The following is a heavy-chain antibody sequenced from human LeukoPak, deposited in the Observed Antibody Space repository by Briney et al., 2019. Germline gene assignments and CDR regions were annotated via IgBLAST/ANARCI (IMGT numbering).Heavy chain of an antibody. CDR2: INPNSGGT. J-gene: IGHJ5*02. D-gene: IGHD3-10*01. CDR1: GYTFTGYY. CDR3: ARDSKNTYYYGSGSYLFDP. V-gene: IGHV1-2*02. Sequence: ASVKVSCKASGYTFTGYYMHWVRQAPGQGLEWMGWINPNSGGTNYAQKFQGRVTMTRDTSISTAYMELSRLRSDDTAVYYCARDSKNTYYYGSGSYLFDPWGQGTLVTVSS.